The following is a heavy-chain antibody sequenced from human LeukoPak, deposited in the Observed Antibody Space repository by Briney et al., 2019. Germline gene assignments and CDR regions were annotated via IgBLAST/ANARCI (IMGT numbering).Heavy chain of an antibody. J-gene: IGHJ4*02. D-gene: IGHD4-17*01. CDR1: GFTFSSYA. CDR2: IYYSGST. CDR3: ARVPTVTFFDY. Sequence: GSLRLSCAASGFTFSSYAMSWVRQPPGKGLEWIGSIYYSGSTYYNPSLKSRVTISVDTSKNQFSLKLSSVTAADTAVYYCARVPTVTFFDYWGQGTLVTVSS. V-gene: IGHV4-39*01.